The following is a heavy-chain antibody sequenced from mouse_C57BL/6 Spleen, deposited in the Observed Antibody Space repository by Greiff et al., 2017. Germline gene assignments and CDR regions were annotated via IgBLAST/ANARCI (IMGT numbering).Heavy chain of an antibody. CDR1: GYSITSGYY. V-gene: IGHV3-6*01. D-gene: IGHD1-1*01. Sequence: EVQLQESGPGLVKPSQSLSLTCSVTGYSITSGYYWNWIRQFPGNKLEWMGYLRYDGSNNYNPSFKIPITITRDTSKNQFFLKLNSVTTEDTATYYCARDLIPTHNSFDYWGQGTTLTVSS. CDR2: LRYDGSN. CDR3: ARDLIPTHNSFDY. J-gene: IGHJ2*01.